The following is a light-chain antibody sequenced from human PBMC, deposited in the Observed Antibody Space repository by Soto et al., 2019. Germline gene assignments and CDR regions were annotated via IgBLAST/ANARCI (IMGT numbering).Light chain of an antibody. J-gene: IGKJ1*01. CDR3: QQYNSYWT. CDR2: DAS. V-gene: IGKV1-5*01. CDR1: QSISSW. Sequence: EIQTSQSPATLSASVADRVTITCRASQSISSWLAWYQQKPGKAPKLLIYDASSLESGVPSRFSGSGSGTEFTLTISSLQPDDFATYYCQQYNSYWTFGQGTKVDVK.